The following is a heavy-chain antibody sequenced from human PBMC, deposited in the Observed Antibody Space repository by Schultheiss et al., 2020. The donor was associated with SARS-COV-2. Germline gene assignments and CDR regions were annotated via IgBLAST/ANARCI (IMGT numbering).Heavy chain of an antibody. CDR3: AKDIGFWADYYGMDV. CDR1: GFTFSSYA. V-gene: IGHV3-23*01. CDR2: ISGSGGST. Sequence: GGSLRLSCAASGFTFSSYAMSWVRQAPGKGLEWVSAISGSGGSTYYADSVKGRFTISRDNSKNTLYLQMNSLRAEDTALYYCAKDIGFWADYYGMDVWGQGTTVTVSS. D-gene: IGHD3-3*01. J-gene: IGHJ6*02.